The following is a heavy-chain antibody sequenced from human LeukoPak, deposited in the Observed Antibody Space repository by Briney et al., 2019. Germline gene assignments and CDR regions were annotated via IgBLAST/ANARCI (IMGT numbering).Heavy chain of an antibody. V-gene: IGHV3-21*01. D-gene: IGHD3-10*01. CDR1: GFTFSEHS. J-gene: IGHJ6*02. Sequence: GGSLRLSCAASGFTFSEHSMNWVRQAPGKGLEWVSSISSGSDYIYYADSARGRFTISRDNARNSLYLQMSSLRAEDAAVYYCASGAQYYYGLDVWGQGTTVTVSS. CDR2: ISSGSDYI. CDR3: ASGAQYYYGLDV.